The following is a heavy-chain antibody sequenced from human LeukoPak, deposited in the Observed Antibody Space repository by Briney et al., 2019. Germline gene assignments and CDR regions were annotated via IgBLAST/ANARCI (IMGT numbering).Heavy chain of an antibody. CDR3: AKGGRGNGEVY. V-gene: IGHV3-7*01. D-gene: IGHD2-8*01. CDR2: IKQDGSEK. J-gene: IGHJ4*02. Sequence: GGSLRLSCAVSGFTFSSYWMNWVRQAPGKGLEWVANIKQDGSEKNYVDSVKGRFTISRDNAKSSLFLQMNDLRAEDTAVYYCAKGGRGNGEVYWGQGTLITVSS. CDR1: GFTFSSYW.